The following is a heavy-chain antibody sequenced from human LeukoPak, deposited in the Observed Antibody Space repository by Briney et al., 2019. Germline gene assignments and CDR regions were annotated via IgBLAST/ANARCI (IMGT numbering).Heavy chain of an antibody. CDR2: ISGSGGST. V-gene: IGHV3-23*01. CDR1: GFTFSSYA. Sequence: TGGSLRLSCAASGFTFSSYAMSWVRQAPGKGLEWVSAISGSGGSTYYADSVKGRFTTSRDNSKNTLYLQMNSLRAEDTAVYYCAKYNWNYRDTIDYWGQGTLVTVSS. D-gene: IGHD1-7*01. J-gene: IGHJ4*02. CDR3: AKYNWNYRDTIDY.